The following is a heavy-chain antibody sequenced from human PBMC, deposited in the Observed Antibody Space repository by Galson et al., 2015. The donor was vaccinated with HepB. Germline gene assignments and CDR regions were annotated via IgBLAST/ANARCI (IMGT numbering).Heavy chain of an antibody. CDR3: ARGGYCSSTSCYPNWFDP. D-gene: IGHD2-2*01. J-gene: IGHJ5*02. CDR2: ISSSSSTI. CDR1: GFTFSSHS. V-gene: IGHV3-48*01. Sequence: SLRLSCAASGFTFSSHSMNWVRQAPGKGLEWASYISSSSSTIYYADSVKGRFTISRDNAKNSLYLQTNSLGVEDTAVYYCARGGYCSSTSCYPNWFDPWGQGTLVTVSS.